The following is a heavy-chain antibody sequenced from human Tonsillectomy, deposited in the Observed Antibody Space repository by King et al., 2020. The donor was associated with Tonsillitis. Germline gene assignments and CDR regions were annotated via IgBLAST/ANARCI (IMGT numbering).Heavy chain of an antibody. D-gene: IGHD6-25*01. CDR2: IYNGGST. CDR3: ASGAAYSYYGMDV. CDR1: GFTVSDYY. J-gene: IGHJ6*02. V-gene: IGHV3-53*04. Sequence: VQLVESGGGLVPPGGSLRLSCAASGFTVSDYYMSWVRQAPGKGLEWVSDIYNGGSTYYADALKSRFTISRHNSKNTLYLQMNRLRAEDTAVYYCASGAAYSYYGMDVWGQGTTVTVSS.